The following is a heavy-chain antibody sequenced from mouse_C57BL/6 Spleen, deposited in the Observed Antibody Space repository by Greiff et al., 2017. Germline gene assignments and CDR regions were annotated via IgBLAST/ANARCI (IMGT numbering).Heavy chain of an antibody. CDR1: GYAFSSSW. CDR2: ISPGDGDT. CDR3: ARGGYGSS. V-gene: IGHV1-82*01. D-gene: IGHD1-1*01. J-gene: IGHJ4*01. Sequence: VQLQQSGPELVKPGASVKISCTASGYAFSSSWMNWVKQRPGKGLEWIGRISPGDGDTNYNGKFKGKATLTADKSSSTAYMQLSSLTSEDSAVYFCARGGYGSSWGQGTSVTVSS.